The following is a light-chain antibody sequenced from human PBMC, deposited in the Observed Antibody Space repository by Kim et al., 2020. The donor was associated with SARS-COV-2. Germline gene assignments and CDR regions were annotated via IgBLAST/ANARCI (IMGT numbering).Light chain of an antibody. J-gene: IGLJ1*01. V-gene: IGLV3-25*03. CDR1: ALPEKQ. Sequence: SPGQTARLPCSGDALPEKQTYWYQQRSGQAPRLLIYKDSERPSGIPGRFSGSSSGTTVTLTISGVQAEDDADYYCQSADGSGTYVFGTGTKVTVL. CDR2: KDS. CDR3: QSADGSGTYV.